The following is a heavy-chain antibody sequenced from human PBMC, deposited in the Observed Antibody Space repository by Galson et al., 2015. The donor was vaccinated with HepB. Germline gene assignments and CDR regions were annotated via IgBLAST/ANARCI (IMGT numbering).Heavy chain of an antibody. CDR3: ARVPAAMVRGVDFDY. Sequence: SLRLSCAASGFSFSSYWMSWVRQAPGKGLEWVASIRQDASLKFYVDSVKGRFTMSRDDARNSVYLQMNSLRAEDTAVYYCARVPAAMVRGVDFDYWGQGTLVTVSS. D-gene: IGHD3-10*01. CDR2: IRQDASLK. J-gene: IGHJ4*02. CDR1: GFSFSSYW. V-gene: IGHV3-7*03.